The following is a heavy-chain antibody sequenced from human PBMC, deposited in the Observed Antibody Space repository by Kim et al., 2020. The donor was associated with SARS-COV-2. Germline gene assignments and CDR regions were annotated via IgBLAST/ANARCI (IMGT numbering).Heavy chain of an antibody. V-gene: IGHV1-8*01. D-gene: IGHD6-19*01. Sequence: ASVKVSCKASGYTFTSYDINWVRQATGQGLEWMGWMNPNSGNTGYAQKFQGRVTMTRNTSISTAYMELSSLRSEDTAVYYCARGRRSSGWSIRRYYYYYMDVWGKGTTVTVSS. CDR3: ARGRRSSGWSIRRYYYYYMDV. J-gene: IGHJ6*03. CDR1: GYTFTSYD. CDR2: MNPNSGNT.